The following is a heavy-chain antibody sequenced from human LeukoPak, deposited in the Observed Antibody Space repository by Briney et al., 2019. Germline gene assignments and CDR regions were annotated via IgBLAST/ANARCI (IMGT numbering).Heavy chain of an antibody. CDR3: ARLLGYCSDGSCYFDY. CDR2: ISTSGGST. Sequence: PGGSLRLSCAASGFTFSNYAMSWVRQAPGRGLEWVSAISTSGGSTYYADSVRGRFTISRDNSKNTLHLQMNSLRAEDTAVYLCARLLGYCSDGSCYFDYWGQGTLVTVSS. D-gene: IGHD2-15*01. J-gene: IGHJ4*02. CDR1: GFTFSNYA. V-gene: IGHV3-23*01.